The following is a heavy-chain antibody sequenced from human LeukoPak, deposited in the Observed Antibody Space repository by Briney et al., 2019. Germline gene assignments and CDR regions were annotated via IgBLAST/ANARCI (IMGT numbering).Heavy chain of an antibody. CDR1: GFTFSSYW. CDR2: INSDGSST. V-gene: IGHV3-74*01. J-gene: IGHJ4*02. Sequence: PGGSLRLSCAASGFTFSSYWMHWVRQAPGKGLVWVSRINSDGSSTSYADSVKGRFTISRDNAKNTLYLQMNSLRAEDTAVYYCAKGGRVLRYFDWLSQPTHHYFDYWGQGTLVTVSS. CDR3: AKGGRVLRYFDWLSQPTHHYFDY. D-gene: IGHD3-9*01.